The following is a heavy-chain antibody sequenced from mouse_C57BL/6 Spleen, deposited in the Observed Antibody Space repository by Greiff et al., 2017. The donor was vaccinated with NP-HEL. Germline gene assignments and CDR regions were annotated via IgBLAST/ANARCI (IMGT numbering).Heavy chain of an antibody. CDR1: GYTFTDYE. Sequence: QVHVKQSGAELVRPGASVTLSCKASGYTFTDYEMHWVKQTPVHGLEWIGAIDPETGGTAYNQKFKGKAILTADKSSSTAYMELRSLTSEDSAVYYCTPITTVVAHWYFDVWGTGTTVTVSS. CDR2: IDPETGGT. V-gene: IGHV1-15*01. J-gene: IGHJ1*03. D-gene: IGHD1-1*01. CDR3: TPITTVVAHWYFDV.